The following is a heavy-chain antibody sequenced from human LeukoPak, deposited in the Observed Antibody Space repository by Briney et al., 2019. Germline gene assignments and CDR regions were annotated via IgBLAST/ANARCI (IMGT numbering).Heavy chain of an antibody. J-gene: IGHJ4*02. V-gene: IGHV1-18*01. Sequence: ASLRACCKPSGGTFSSYAISWVRQARGQGLEWMGWISTYNGDTNYAHKLQGRVTMTTDTATSTAYRELRSLRSEDSAVYYCALFYGDCVYCDYWGQGTLVTVSS. CDR2: ISTYNGDT. CDR3: ALFYGDCVYCDY. D-gene: IGHD4-17*01. CDR1: GGTFSSYA.